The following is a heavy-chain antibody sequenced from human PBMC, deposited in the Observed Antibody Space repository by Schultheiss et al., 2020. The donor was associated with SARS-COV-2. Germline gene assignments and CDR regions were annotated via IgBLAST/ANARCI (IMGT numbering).Heavy chain of an antibody. CDR2: IFWDDNK. CDR3: ARITVYDSSGYRGGGAFDI. CDR1: GFSLTTGGVG. J-gene: IGHJ3*02. V-gene: IGHV2-5*02. D-gene: IGHD3-22*01. Sequence: SGPTLVKPTQTLTLTCTFSGFSLTTGGVGVGWIRQPPGKALEWLALIFWDDNKRYSPSLKSRLTITKDTSKNQVVLTMTNMDPVDTATYYCARITVYDSSGYRGGGAFDIWGQGTMVTVSS.